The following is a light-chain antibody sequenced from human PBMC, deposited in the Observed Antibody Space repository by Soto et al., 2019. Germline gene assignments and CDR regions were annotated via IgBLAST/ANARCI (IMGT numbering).Light chain of an antibody. V-gene: IGKV3-11*01. CDR2: DAS. CDR1: QSVSRD. J-gene: IGKJ2*01. Sequence: EIVLTQSPATLSLSPGERATLSCRASQSVSRDLAWYQQKPGQAPRLLIYDASNRATGIPARFSASGSGTDFTLTIGSLEPEDFAVYCCQQRSNWPYTFGQGTKLENK. CDR3: QQRSNWPYT.